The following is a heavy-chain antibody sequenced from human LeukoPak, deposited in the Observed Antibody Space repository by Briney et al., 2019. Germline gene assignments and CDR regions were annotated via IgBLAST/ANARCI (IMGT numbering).Heavy chain of an antibody. CDR3: ARVAAATTNPRFDF. Sequence: SETLSLTCTVSGGSISSGGYYWSWVRQHPGKGLDWIGYIGYTGDTYYNPSLRSRVAISVDTSKTQFSLRLSSVTAADTAVYYCARVAAATTNPRFDFWGQGTLVTVSS. V-gene: IGHV4-31*03. D-gene: IGHD1-1*01. J-gene: IGHJ4*02. CDR2: IGYTGDT. CDR1: GGSISSGGYY.